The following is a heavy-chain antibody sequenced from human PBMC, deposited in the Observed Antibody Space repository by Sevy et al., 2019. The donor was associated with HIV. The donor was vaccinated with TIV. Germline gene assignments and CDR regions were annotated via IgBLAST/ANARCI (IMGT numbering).Heavy chain of an antibody. V-gene: IGHV3-7*01. D-gene: IGHD5-18*01. Sequence: GGSLRLSCAASGFTFSNYEMNWVRQAPGKGLEWVATTKEDGSEKSYVDSVKGRFTISRDNAKNSLYLQMNSLRVDDTALYYCAREGLGGFSYSLDCWGQGTLVTVSS. CDR2: TKEDGSEK. J-gene: IGHJ4*02. CDR3: AREGLGGFSYSLDC. CDR1: GFTFSNYE.